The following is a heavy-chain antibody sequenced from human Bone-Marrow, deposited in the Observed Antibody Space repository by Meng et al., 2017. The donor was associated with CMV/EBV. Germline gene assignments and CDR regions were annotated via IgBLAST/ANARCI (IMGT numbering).Heavy chain of an antibody. D-gene: IGHD2-2*01. V-gene: IGHV3-30*02. CDR1: GFTFSSYG. J-gene: IGHJ3*02. CDR2: IRYDGSNK. Sequence: GESLKISCAASGFTFSSYGMHWVRQAPGKGLEWVAFIRYDGSNKYYADSVKGRFTISRDNSKNTLYLQMNSLRAEDTAVYYCAKGKFSPHQLLLDDAFDIWGQGTMVTVSS. CDR3: AKGKFSPHQLLLDDAFDI.